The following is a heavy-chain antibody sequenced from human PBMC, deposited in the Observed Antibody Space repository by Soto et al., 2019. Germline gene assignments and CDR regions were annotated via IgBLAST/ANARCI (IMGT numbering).Heavy chain of an antibody. CDR2: IYYSGST. CDR3: ARDGTRGGNSWFDP. V-gene: IGHV4-59*01. CDR1: GGSISSYY. Sequence: QVQLQESGPGLVKPSETLSLTCTVSGGSISSYYWSWIRQPPGKGLEWIGYIYYSGSTNYNPSLKRRVTISVDTSKNQFSLKLSSVTAADTAVYYCARDGTRGGNSWFDPWGQGTPVTVSS. J-gene: IGHJ5*02. D-gene: IGHD2-15*01.